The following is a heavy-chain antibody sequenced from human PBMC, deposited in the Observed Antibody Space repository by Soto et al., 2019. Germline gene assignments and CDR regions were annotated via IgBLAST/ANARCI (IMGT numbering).Heavy chain of an antibody. Sequence: ASVKVSCKASGGTFSSYAISWVRQAPGQGLEWMGGIIPILGIANYAQKFQGRVTSTADKSTSTAYMELSSLRSEDTGVYYCAVEWSGSYYFDYWGQGTLVTVSS. CDR1: GGTFSSYA. V-gene: IGHV1-69*10. J-gene: IGHJ4*02. CDR2: IIPILGIA. CDR3: AVEWSGSYYFDY. D-gene: IGHD1-26*01.